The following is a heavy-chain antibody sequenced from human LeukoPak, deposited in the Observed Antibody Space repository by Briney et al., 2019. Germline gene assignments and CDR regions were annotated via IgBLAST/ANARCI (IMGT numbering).Heavy chain of an antibody. J-gene: IGHJ4*02. Sequence: ASVKVSCKASGYTFTSYGISWVRQAPGQGLEWMGWISAYNGNTNYVQKLQGRVTMTTDTSTSTAYLELRSLRSDDTAVYYCARLRPGWLRLPPDYWGQGTLVTVSS. V-gene: IGHV1-18*01. CDR1: GYTFTSYG. CDR2: ISAYNGNT. D-gene: IGHD5-12*01. CDR3: ARLRPGWLRLPPDY.